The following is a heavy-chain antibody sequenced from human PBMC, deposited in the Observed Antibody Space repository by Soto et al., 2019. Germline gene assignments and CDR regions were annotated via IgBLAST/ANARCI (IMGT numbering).Heavy chain of an antibody. V-gene: IGHV2-5*02. J-gene: IGHJ5*02. CDR3: AHRRSFGSPYCSSTSCSRVGWFDP. CDR1: GFSLSTSGVG. CDR2: IYWDDDK. Sequence: GSCPTLVNPTQTLTLTCTFSGFSLSTSGVGVGWIRQPPGKALEWLALIYWDDDKRYSPSLKSRLTITKDTSKNQVVLTMTNMDPVDTATYYCAHRRSFGSPYCSSTSCSRVGWFDPWGQGTLVTVSS. D-gene: IGHD2-2*01.